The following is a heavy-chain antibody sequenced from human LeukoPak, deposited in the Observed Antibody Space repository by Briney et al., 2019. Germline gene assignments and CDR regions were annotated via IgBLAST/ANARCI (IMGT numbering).Heavy chain of an antibody. CDR3: ARGGRDDWSEEPTHWFDP. Sequence: GGSLRLSCAASAFTFSSYWMHWVRQAPGKGLVWVSRINSDGSSTSYADSVKGRFTISRDNAKNTLYLQMNSLRAEDTAVYYCARGGRDDWSEEPTHWFDPWGQGTLVTVSS. D-gene: IGHD3-9*01. J-gene: IGHJ5*02. CDR1: AFTFSSYW. V-gene: IGHV3-74*01. CDR2: INSDGSST.